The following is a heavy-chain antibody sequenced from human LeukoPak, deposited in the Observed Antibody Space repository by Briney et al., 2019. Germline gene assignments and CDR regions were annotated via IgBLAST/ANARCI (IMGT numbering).Heavy chain of an antibody. Sequence: GGSLRLSCAASGFTFSNTWMSWVRQARGKGLEWDGRIKSKTDGGTTDYAAPVKGRFTISRDDSKNTLYLQMSSLKTEDTAVYYCTTGLRAADTNGGLGTLVTVSS. J-gene: IGHJ4*02. CDR1: GFTFSNTW. CDR2: IKSKTDGGTT. D-gene: IGHD6-13*01. V-gene: IGHV3-15*01. CDR3: TTGLRAADTN.